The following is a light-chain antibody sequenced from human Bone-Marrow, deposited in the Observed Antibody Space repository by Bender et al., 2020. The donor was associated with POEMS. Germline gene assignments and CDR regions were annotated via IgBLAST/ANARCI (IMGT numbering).Light chain of an antibody. V-gene: IGLV1-44*01. J-gene: IGLJ3*02. Sequence: QSVLTQPPSASGTPGQRVTISCSGGSSNIGAHAVNWYQHLPGTPPKLLIYSSHRRPSEVPDRFSGSRSGTSASLDISGLQSEDEADYYCAVWDDSLNGWVFGGGTELTVL. CDR1: SSNIGAHA. CDR3: AVWDDSLNGWV. CDR2: SSH.